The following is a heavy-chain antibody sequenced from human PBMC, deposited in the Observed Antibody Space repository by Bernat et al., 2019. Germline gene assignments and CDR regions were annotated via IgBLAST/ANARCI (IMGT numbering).Heavy chain of an antibody. CDR2: VCYDGGDK. CDR3: ASGMVADYTYYDY. Sequence: QVQLLESGGGVVQPGGSLRLSCAASGFTFSSYAMHWVRQAPGKGLEWVAVVCYDGGDKYYADSVKGRFTISRDNSKNTLYLQMNSLRAEDTAVYYCASGMVADYTYYDYWGQGTLVTVSS. J-gene: IGHJ4*02. D-gene: IGHD2-15*01. CDR1: GFTFSSYA. V-gene: IGHV3-30*01.